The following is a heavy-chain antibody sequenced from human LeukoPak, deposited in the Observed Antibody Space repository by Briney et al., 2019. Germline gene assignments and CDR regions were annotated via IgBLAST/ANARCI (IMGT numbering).Heavy chain of an antibody. CDR3: ARDFRLVWELLRDAFDI. CDR2: IRYDGSNK. Sequence: PGGSLRLSCAASGFTFSSYGMHWVRQAPGKGLEWVAFIRYDGSNKYYADSVKGRFTISRDNSKNTLYLQMNSLRAEDTAVYYCARDFRLVWELLRDAFDIWGQGTMVTVSS. CDR1: GFTFSSYG. J-gene: IGHJ3*02. D-gene: IGHD1-26*01. V-gene: IGHV3-30*02.